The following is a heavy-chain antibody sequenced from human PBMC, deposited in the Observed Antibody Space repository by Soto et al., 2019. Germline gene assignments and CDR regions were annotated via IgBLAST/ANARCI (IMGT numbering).Heavy chain of an antibody. CDR3: ARDSELTGRSNWYVDL. J-gene: IGHJ2*01. CDR1: GVSISSHY. CDR2: SYRSGST. Sequence: QVQLQESGPGLVKTSETLSLTCSVSGVSISSHYWSWIRQPAGKGLEWIGRSYRSGSTNYNPSLKGRVTLSEDTSKYQFSLKLSSVTAADTAVYYCARDSELTGRSNWYVDLWGRGTLVTVS. D-gene: IGHD7-27*01. V-gene: IGHV4-4*07.